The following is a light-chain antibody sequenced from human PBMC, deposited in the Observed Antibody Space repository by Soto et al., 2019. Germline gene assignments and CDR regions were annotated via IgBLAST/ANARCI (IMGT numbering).Light chain of an antibody. Sequence: EIVMTQSPATLSVSPGERATLSCRASQSMGSNLAWYQQKPGQAPRLLIYGASTRATGIPARFSGSGSGTEFTLTITSMQSEDFAVYYCQQYHNWPRTFGQGTKVDIK. V-gene: IGKV3-15*01. CDR1: QSMGSN. CDR2: GAS. J-gene: IGKJ1*01. CDR3: QQYHNWPRT.